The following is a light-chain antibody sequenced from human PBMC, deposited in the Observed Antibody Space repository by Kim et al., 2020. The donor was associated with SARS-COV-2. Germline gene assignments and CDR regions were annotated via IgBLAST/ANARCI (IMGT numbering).Light chain of an antibody. CDR2: YAS. J-gene: IGKJ4*01. CDR1: HDVGTD. Sequence: SLGERRSPSCRASHDVGTDLACYQQRPGQGPRLLIYYASTRATDIPARFSGSGSGTDFTLTISSLQSEDFAVYYCQQYKYWPPITFGGGTKVDIK. V-gene: IGKV3-15*01. CDR3: QQYKYWPPIT.